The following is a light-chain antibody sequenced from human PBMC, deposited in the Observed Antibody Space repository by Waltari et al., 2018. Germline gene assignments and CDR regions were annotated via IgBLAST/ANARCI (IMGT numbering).Light chain of an antibody. CDR2: DVS. CDR3: SSYTGSSTWV. CDR1: SSDIGGYNY. V-gene: IGLV2-14*01. J-gene: IGLJ3*02. Sequence: QSALTQPASVSGSPGQSITISCTGTSSDIGGYNYVSWYQQHVGKAPKLMIYDVSQRPSGVSYRFSGSKSGNTASLTISGLQAEDEADYYCSSYTGSSTWVFGGGTKLTVL.